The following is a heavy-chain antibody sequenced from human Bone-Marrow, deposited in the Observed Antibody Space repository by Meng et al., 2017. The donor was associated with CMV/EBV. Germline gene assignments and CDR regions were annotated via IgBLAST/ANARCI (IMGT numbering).Heavy chain of an antibody. D-gene: IGHD3-9*01. CDR3: ANTTDYYYFDH. CDR2: IGSTGITI. CDR1: GFTFSSYE. V-gene: IGHV3-48*03. Sequence: GESLKISCAASGFTFSSYEMSWIRQAPGKGLEWVSYIGSTGITIYYADSVKGRFTISRDNAKNSLYLQMNSLRAEDTAVYYCANTTDYYYFDHWGQGTMVTVSS. J-gene: IGHJ4*02.